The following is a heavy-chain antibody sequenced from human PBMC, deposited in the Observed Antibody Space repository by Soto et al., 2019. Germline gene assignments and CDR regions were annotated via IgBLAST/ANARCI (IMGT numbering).Heavy chain of an antibody. Sequence: EVQLVESGGGLVQPGGSLRLSCAASGFTFSSYSMNWVRQAPGKGLEWVSYISSSSSTIYYADSVKGRFTISRDNAKNSLYLQMNSLRAEDTAVYYCARDVSRIAAAGSFDYWGQGTLVTVSS. CDR2: ISSSSSTI. CDR3: ARDVSRIAAAGSFDY. V-gene: IGHV3-48*01. CDR1: GFTFSSYS. D-gene: IGHD6-13*01. J-gene: IGHJ4*02.